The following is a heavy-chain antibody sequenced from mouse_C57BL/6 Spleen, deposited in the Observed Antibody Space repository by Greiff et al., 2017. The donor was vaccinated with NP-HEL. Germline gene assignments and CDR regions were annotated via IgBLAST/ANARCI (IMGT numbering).Heavy chain of an antibody. Sequence: EVQLQQSGPELVKPGASVKISCKASGYSFTGYYMNWVKQSPEKSLEWIGEINPSTGGTTYNQKFKAKATLTVDKSSSTAYMQLKSLTSEDSAVYYCARSGAGWVFDYWGQGTTLTVSS. CDR1: GYSFTGYY. J-gene: IGHJ2*01. CDR3: ARSGAGWVFDY. V-gene: IGHV1-42*01. D-gene: IGHD1-1*02. CDR2: INPSTGGT.